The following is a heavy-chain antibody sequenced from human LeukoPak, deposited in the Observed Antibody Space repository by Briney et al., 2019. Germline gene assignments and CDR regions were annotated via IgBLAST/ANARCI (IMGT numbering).Heavy chain of an antibody. CDR2: ISSSSSYI. CDR3: ARAYYYDSSEFDY. Sequence: PGGSLRLSCAASGLTFSNYAMSWVRQAPGKGLEWVSSISSSSSYIYYADSVKGRFTISRDNAKNSLYLQMNSLRAEDTAVYYCARAYYYDSSEFDYWGQGTLVTVSS. CDR1: GLTFSNYA. J-gene: IGHJ4*02. V-gene: IGHV3-21*01. D-gene: IGHD3-22*01.